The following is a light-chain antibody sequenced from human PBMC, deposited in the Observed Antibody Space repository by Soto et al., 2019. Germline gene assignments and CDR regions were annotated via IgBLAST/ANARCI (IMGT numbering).Light chain of an antibody. CDR1: ESVASNY. CDR3: QQYGSSLARS. V-gene: IGKV3-20*01. J-gene: IGKJ4*01. CDR2: GAS. Sequence: EIVLTQSPGTLSLSPGERATLSCRASESVASNYLAWYQHKPGQAPRLLFFGASNRATAIPDRFSGSGSGTDFTLTISRVEPEDFAVYYCQQYGSSLARSFGGGTKVEIK.